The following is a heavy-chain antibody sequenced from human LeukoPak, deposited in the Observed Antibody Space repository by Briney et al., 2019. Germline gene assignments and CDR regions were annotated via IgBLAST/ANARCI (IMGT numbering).Heavy chain of an antibody. CDR2: IYYSGST. CDR1: GGSISSSSYY. Sequence: PSETLPLTCTVSGGSISSSSYYWGWIRQPPGKGLEWIGSIYYSGSTYYNPSLKSRVTISVDTSKNQFSLRLTSVTAADTAVYYCARGQEWPPTTWGQGTLVTVSS. V-gene: IGHV4-39*01. CDR3: ARGQEWPPTT. D-gene: IGHD1-1*01. J-gene: IGHJ4*02.